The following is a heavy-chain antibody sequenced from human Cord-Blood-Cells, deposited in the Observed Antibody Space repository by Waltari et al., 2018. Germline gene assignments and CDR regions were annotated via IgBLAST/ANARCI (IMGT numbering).Heavy chain of an antibody. CDR2: ISYDGSNK. D-gene: IGHD2-15*01. Sequence: VQLVESGGGVVPPGRSLRISWAASGFTFSSYSLHCVPQAPGKGLEWVAVISYDGSNKYYADSVKGRFTISRDNSKNTLYLQMNSLRAEDTAVYYCAKSLGVVVVAADYWGQGTLVTVSS. J-gene: IGHJ4*02. CDR1: GFTFSSYS. V-gene: IGHV3-30*18. CDR3: AKSLGVVVVAADY.